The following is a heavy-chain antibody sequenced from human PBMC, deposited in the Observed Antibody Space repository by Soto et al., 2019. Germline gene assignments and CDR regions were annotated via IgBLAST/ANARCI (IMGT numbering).Heavy chain of an antibody. J-gene: IGHJ3*02. V-gene: IGHV3-9*01. Sequence: EVQLVESGGGLVQPGRSLRLSCVASGFSFGDYGMHWVRQAPGRGPEWVSGISWNSGNIGYAETVKGRFTISRDNAKNSLYLQMNSLRAEDTALYYCVKDGLTSVFGLVHGGSDIWGHGTMVTVSS. CDR2: ISWNSGNI. CDR1: GFSFGDYG. CDR3: VKDGLTSVFGLVHGGSDI. D-gene: IGHD3-3*01.